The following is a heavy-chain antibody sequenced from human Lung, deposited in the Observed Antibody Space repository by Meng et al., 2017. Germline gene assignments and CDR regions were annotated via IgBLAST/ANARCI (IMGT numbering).Heavy chain of an antibody. V-gene: IGHV4-30-4*01. CDR2: IYNSGST. J-gene: IGHJ2*01. Sequence: QVPLPEARPGLVKPSQTLCLPCSVSGGSISSSNYYWSWIRQPPGKGLEWSGHIYNSGSTYYNPSLKSRITISVDTSKNQFSLKLSSVTAADTAVYYCARGQKGYFDLWGRGTLVTVSS. CDR1: GGSISSSNYY. CDR3: ARGQKGYFDL.